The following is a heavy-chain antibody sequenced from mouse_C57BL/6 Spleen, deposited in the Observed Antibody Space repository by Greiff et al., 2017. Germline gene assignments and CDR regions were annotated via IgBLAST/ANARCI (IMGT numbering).Heavy chain of an antibody. J-gene: IGHJ4*01. D-gene: IGHD2-4*01. CDR1: GFTFSNYW. Sequence: EVKVEESGGGLVQPGGSMKLSCVASGFTFSNYWMNWVRQSPEKGLEWVAQIRLKSDNYATHYAESVKGRCTISRDDSTSSVYLQVNNLRAEDTGIYYCTDDYGYYAMDYWGQGTSVTVSS. CDR3: TDDYGYYAMDY. CDR2: IRLKSDNYAT. V-gene: IGHV6-3*01.